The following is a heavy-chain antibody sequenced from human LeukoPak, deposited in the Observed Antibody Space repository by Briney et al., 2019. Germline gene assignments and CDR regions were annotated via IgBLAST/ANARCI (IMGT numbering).Heavy chain of an antibody. V-gene: IGHV4-31*03. CDR2: IYYSGST. J-gene: IGHJ6*02. D-gene: IGHD3-10*01. Sequence: SQTLSLTCTVSGGSISSGGYYWSWIRQHPGKGLEWIGYIYYSGSTYYNPSLKSRVTISVDTSKNQFSLKLSSVTAADTAVYYCARAHYYGSGSWNYYYGMDVWGQGTTVTVSS. CDR1: GGSISSGGYY. CDR3: ARAHYYGSGSWNYYYGMDV.